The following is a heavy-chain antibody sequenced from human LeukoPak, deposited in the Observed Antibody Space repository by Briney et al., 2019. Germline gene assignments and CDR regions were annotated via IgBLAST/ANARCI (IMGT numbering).Heavy chain of an antibody. J-gene: IGHJ4*02. D-gene: IGHD3-22*01. V-gene: IGHV4-30-4*01. CDR3: ASYLLHYYDSSGYSYFDY. Sequence: PSQTLSLTCTVSGGSISSGDYYWGWIRQPPGKGLEWIGYIYYSGSTYYNPSLKSRVTISVDTSKNQFSLKLSSVTAADTAVYYCASYLLHYYDSSGYSYFDYWGQGTLVTVSS. CDR2: IYYSGST. CDR1: GGSISSGDYY.